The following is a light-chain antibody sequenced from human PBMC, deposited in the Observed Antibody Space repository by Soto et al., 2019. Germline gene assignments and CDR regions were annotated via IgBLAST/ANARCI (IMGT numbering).Light chain of an antibody. V-gene: IGKV1-27*01. CDR3: QKYNSPWT. CDR1: QGISNY. J-gene: IGKJ1*01. CDR2: AAS. Sequence: DIQMTQSPSSLSASVGDRVTITCRASQGISNYLAWYQQKPGKVPKLLIYAASTLQSGVPSRFSGSGSGTDFTLTSSSLQPEDVATYYCQKYNSPWTFGQGTKVEIK.